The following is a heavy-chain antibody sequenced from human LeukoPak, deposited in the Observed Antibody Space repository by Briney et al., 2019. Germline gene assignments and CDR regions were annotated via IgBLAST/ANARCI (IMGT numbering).Heavy chain of an antibody. J-gene: IGHJ6*03. CDR1: GDSISSYY. Sequence: PSETLSLTCTVSGDSISSYYWSWIRQPAGKGLEWIGRISPSGSTNYNPSLKSRVTMSLDMPKNQFSLKLSSVTAADTAVYYCARDHYGSGSYPYYSHMDVWGKGTTVAVSS. V-gene: IGHV4-4*07. CDR3: ARDHYGSGSYPYYSHMDV. D-gene: IGHD3-10*01. CDR2: ISPSGST.